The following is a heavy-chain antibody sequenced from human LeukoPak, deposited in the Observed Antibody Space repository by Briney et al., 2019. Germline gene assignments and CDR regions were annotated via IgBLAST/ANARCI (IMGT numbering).Heavy chain of an antibody. CDR1: GFSLSTSGVG. V-gene: IGHV2-5*01. J-gene: IGHJ4*02. D-gene: IGHD5-24*01. CDR3: ARDRSRNGYKFEHYYY. CDR2: IQWNDDK. Sequence: ESGPTLVKPTQTLTLTCTWSGFSLSTSGVGVGWIRQPPGKALEWLALIQWNDDKRYSPSLKSRLTITRDNSKNQVVLTMTNMDPVDTATYYCARDRSRNGYKFEHYYYWGQGTLVTVSS.